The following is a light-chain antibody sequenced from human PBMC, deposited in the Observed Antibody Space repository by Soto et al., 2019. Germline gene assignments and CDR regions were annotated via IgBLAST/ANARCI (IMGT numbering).Light chain of an antibody. CDR1: SGHSSYA. J-gene: IGLJ2*01. V-gene: IGLV4-69*01. Sequence: QAVVTQSPSASASLGASVKFTCTLSSGHSSYAIAWHQQQPEKGPRYLMKLNSDGSHSKGDGIPDRFSGSSSGAERYLTISSLLSEDEADYYCQTWGTGIQVFGGGTKLTVL. CDR3: QTWGTGIQV. CDR2: LNSDGSH.